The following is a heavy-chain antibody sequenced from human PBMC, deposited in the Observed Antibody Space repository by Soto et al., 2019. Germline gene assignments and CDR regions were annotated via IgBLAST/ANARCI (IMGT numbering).Heavy chain of an antibody. CDR1: GYTFTSYD. Sequence: QVQLVQFGAEVKKPGASVKVSCKASGYTFTSYDINWVRQATGQGLEWMGWMNPNSGNTGYAQKFQGRVTMTRNTSISTAYMELSSLRSEDTAVYYCARGEEYCSGGSCRPPNDYWGQGTLVTVSS. V-gene: IGHV1-8*01. D-gene: IGHD2-15*01. CDR2: MNPNSGNT. J-gene: IGHJ4*02. CDR3: ARGEEYCSGGSCRPPNDY.